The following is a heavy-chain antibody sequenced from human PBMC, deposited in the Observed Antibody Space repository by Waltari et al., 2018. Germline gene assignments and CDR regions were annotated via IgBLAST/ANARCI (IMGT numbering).Heavy chain of an antibody. CDR3: AKHGGRVGSQYYFDY. CDR2: ISAGGETI. J-gene: IGHJ4*02. D-gene: IGHD1-26*01. CDR1: GFTFFNYA. V-gene: IGHV3-23*01. Sequence: EVQLLESGGGLVQPEGSLRLSCAASGFTFFNYALCWVRQAPGKGLEWLSGISAGGETILYADSVKGRFTISRDTSKNTLYLQMNSLRAEDSAVYYCAKHGGRVGSQYYFDYWGQGTLVTVSS.